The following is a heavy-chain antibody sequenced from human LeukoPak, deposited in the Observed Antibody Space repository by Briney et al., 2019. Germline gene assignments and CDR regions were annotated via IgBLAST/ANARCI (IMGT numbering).Heavy chain of an antibody. CDR3: ARAVPPNLEWFYY. D-gene: IGHD3-3*01. Sequence: GASVKVSCKASGYTFTSYGISWVRQAPGQGLEWMGWITPYNGNTNYAQKLQGRVSMTTDTSTSTAYMELRSLRSDDTAVYYCARAVPPNLEWFYYWGQGTLVTVSS. CDR2: ITPYNGNT. J-gene: IGHJ4*02. V-gene: IGHV1-18*01. CDR1: GYTFTSYG.